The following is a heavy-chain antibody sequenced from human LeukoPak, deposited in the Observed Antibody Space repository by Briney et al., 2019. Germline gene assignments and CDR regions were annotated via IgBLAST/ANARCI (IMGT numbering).Heavy chain of an antibody. CDR2: ISASSDTI. Sequence: GGSLRLSCAASGSNFMSYEMNWVRQAPGKGLEWVSYISASSDTIYYADSVKGRFTFSRDNAKNSLYLQMNSLRAEDTAVYYCARLYNGYIFGTREYWGQGILVTVSS. D-gene: IGHD5-12*01. CDR1: GSNFMSYE. V-gene: IGHV3-48*03. CDR3: ARLYNGYIFGTREY. J-gene: IGHJ4*02.